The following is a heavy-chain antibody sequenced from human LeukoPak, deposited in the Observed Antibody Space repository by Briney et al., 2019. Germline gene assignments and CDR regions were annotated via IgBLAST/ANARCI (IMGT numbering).Heavy chain of an antibody. CDR2: IYHGDPDT. Sequence: GESLKISCKGSGYSFTSYWIGWVRQMPGKGLEWMGIIYHGDPDTRYSPSFQGQVTISADKSISTAYLQWSSLKASDTAMYYCARLSSRYCSSTSCYGQPIDYWGQGTLVTVSS. CDR3: ARLSSRYCSSTSCYGQPIDY. J-gene: IGHJ4*02. D-gene: IGHD2-2*01. V-gene: IGHV5-51*01. CDR1: GYSFTSYW.